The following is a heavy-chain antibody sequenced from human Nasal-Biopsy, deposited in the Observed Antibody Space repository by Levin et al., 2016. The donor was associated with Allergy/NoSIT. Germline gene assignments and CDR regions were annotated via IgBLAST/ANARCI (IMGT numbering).Heavy chain of an antibody. D-gene: IGHD7-27*01. Sequence: GESLKISCAASGFSVSSNYLSWVRQAPGKGLEWVSIIYNGGETYYADSVRGRFAVSSDNSKNMVYLQMNSLRAEDTAVYYCARGYWGAFDMWGQGTMVTVSS. CDR1: GFSVSSNY. CDR3: ARGYWGAFDM. CDR2: IYNGGET. J-gene: IGHJ3*02. V-gene: IGHV3-66*01.